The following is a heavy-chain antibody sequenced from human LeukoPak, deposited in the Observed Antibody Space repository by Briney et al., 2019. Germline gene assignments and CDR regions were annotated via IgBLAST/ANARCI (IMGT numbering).Heavy chain of an antibody. J-gene: IGHJ4*02. D-gene: IGHD3-10*01. CDR3: ARDYYGSGSYYTSFDY. CDR1: GFTFSSYG. V-gene: IGHV3-30*02. Sequence: GGSLRLSCAASGFTFSSYGMHWVRQAPGKGLEWVAFIRYDGSNKYYADSVKGRFTISRDSAKNSLYLQLNSLRAEDTAVYYCARDYYGSGSYYTSFDYWGQGTLVTVSS. CDR2: IRYDGSNK.